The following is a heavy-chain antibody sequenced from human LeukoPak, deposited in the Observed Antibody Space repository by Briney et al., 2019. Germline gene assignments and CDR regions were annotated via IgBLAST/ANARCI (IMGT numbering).Heavy chain of an antibody. CDR2: IYFTGST. J-gene: IGHJ4*02. V-gene: IGHV4-39*07. CDR3: VRIRGTTVVTPMDY. Sequence: WETLSLTCTVSGGSISSNSYYWGWIRQAPGKGLEYIGKIYFTGSTYYNSSLQSRVTISLDTSKNQFSLNLSSVTAADTAVYYCVRIRGTTVVTPMDYWGQGTLVVVSS. D-gene: IGHD4-23*01. CDR1: GGSISSNSYY.